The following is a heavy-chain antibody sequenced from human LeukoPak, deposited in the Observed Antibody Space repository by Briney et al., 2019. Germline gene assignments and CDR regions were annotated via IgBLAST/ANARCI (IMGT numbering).Heavy chain of an antibody. V-gene: IGHV1-2*02. J-gene: IGHJ6*03. CDR2: INPNSGGT. Sequence: GASVKVSCKASGGTFSSYAISWVRQAPGQGLEWMGWINPNSGGTNYAQKFQGKVTMTRDTSISTAYMELSRLRSDDTAVYYCARELKTYYYYYMDVWGKGTTVTVSS. CDR3: ARELKTYYYYYMDV. CDR1: GGTFSSYA. D-gene: IGHD3-16*01.